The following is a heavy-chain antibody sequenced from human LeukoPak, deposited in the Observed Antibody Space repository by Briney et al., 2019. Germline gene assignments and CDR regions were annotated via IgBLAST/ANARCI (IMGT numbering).Heavy chain of an antibody. V-gene: IGHV3-30*18. CDR2: ISYDGSNK. D-gene: IGHD2-15*01. CDR3: AKEVGYSSGGSCYVGDY. Sequence: PGRSLRLSCAASGFTFSSYGMHWVRQAPGKGLEWVAVISYDGSNKYYADSVKGRFTISRDNSKSTLYLQMNSLRAEDTAVYYCAKEVGYSSGGSCYVGDYWGQGTLVTVSS. J-gene: IGHJ4*02. CDR1: GFTFSSYG.